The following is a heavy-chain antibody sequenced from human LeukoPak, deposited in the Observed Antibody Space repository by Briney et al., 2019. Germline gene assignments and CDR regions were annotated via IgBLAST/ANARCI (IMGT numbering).Heavy chain of an antibody. J-gene: IGHJ4*02. CDR3: ARGAPYCSGGSCMYYFDY. CDR2: ISSGSTYI. CDR1: GFTFISYG. D-gene: IGHD2-15*01. Sequence: GGSLRLSCAASGFTFISYGMSWVRQAPGKGLEWVSSISSGSTYIYQADSVKGRFIISRDNVKNSLYLQMNSLRAEDTAVYYCARGAPYCSGGSCMYYFDYWGQGTLVTVSS. V-gene: IGHV3-21*01.